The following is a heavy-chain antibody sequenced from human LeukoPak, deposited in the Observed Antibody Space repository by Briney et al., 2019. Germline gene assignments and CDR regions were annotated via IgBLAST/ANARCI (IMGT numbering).Heavy chain of an antibody. Sequence: GGSLRLSCAASGFTFSSYAMHWVRQAPGTGLEWVAVISYDGSNKYYADSVKGRFTISRDNSKNTLYLQMNSLRAEDTAVYYCARDIGLGYYGDYVERSLSYWGQGTLVTVSS. CDR3: ARDIGLGYYGDYVERSLSY. V-gene: IGHV3-30-3*01. J-gene: IGHJ4*02. CDR1: GFTFSSYA. CDR2: ISYDGSNK. D-gene: IGHD4-17*01.